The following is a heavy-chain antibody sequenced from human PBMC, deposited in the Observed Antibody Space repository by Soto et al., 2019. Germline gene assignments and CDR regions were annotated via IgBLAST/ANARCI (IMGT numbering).Heavy chain of an antibody. J-gene: IGHJ4*02. CDR1: GITFSNYA. CDR2: ISTSGGRP. D-gene: IGHD3-16*02. CDR3: AKXPDRYEYVWGTYRYIDH. Sequence: GGSLRLSCTASGITFSNYAMSWVRQAPRKGLEWVSSISTSGGRPYYADSVKGRFTISRDNSKNTLYLQMNSLRVEDTAVYYCAKXPDRYEYVWGTYRYIDHWGQGTLVTVSS. V-gene: IGHV3-23*01.